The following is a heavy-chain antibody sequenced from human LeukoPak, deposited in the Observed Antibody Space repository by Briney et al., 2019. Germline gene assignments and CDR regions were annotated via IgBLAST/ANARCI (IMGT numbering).Heavy chain of an antibody. Sequence: GASVKVSCKASGYTFTSYYMHWVRQAPGQGLEWMGLINPSGGSTSYAQKFQGRVTMTRDTSTSTVYMELSSLRSEDTAVYYCASSGPYDSSGYYPLAEYFQHWGQGTLVTVSS. V-gene: IGHV1-46*01. CDR1: GYTFTSYY. J-gene: IGHJ1*01. D-gene: IGHD3-22*01. CDR3: ASSGPYDSSGYYPLAEYFQH. CDR2: INPSGGST.